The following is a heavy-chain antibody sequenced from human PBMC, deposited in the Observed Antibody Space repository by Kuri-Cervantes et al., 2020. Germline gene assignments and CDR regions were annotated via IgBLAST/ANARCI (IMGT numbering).Heavy chain of an antibody. Sequence: ASVKVSCKASGYTFTNYGVTWVRQAPGQGLEWMGWISPYNGNTNYAQKLQGRVTMTTDTSTRTANTELRGLRFDDTAVYYCARGADIVVVPATSDYYYYGLDVWGQGTTVTVSS. D-gene: IGHD2-2*01. J-gene: IGHJ6*02. CDR3: ARGADIVVVPATSDYYYYGLDV. CDR1: GYTFTNYG. CDR2: ISPYNGNT. V-gene: IGHV1-18*04.